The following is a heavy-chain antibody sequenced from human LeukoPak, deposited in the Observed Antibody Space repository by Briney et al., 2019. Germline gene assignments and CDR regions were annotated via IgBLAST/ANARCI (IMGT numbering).Heavy chain of an antibody. Sequence: GGSLRLSCAASGFISSSFAMSWVRQAPGKGLEWVSAISGSGDSRYYADSVKGRFTLSRDNSKNTLFLQMNSLRAEDTAVYYCARDPGGYFDHWGQGTLVTVSS. CDR3: ARDPGGYFDH. V-gene: IGHV3-23*01. CDR1: GFISSSFA. J-gene: IGHJ4*02. CDR2: ISGSGDSR. D-gene: IGHD4-23*01.